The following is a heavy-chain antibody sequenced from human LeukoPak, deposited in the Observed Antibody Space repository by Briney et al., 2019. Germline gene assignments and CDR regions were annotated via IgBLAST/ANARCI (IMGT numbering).Heavy chain of an antibody. CDR1: GGTFSSYA. CDR3: ARGGTNYYDSSGFDY. J-gene: IGHJ4*02. Sequence: ASVKVSCKASGGTFSSYAISWVRQAPGQGLEWMGIINPSGGSTSYAQKFQGRVTMTRDTSTSTVYMELSSLRSEDTAVYYCARGGTNYYDSSGFDYWGQGTLVTVSS. CDR2: INPSGGST. V-gene: IGHV1-46*01. D-gene: IGHD3-22*01.